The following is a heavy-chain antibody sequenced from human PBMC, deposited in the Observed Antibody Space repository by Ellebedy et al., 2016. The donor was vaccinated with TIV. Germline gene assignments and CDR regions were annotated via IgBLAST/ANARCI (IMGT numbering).Heavy chain of an antibody. CDR2: MNPDSGKT. CDR1: GYTFTSYG. J-gene: IGHJ5*02. V-gene: IGHV1-8*02. Sequence: AASVKVSCKASGYTFTSYGISWVRQAPGQGLEWMGWMNPDSGKTGCAQKFQGRVTMTRNTSISTAYLEVNSLTSEDTAVYYCARGGTTGEKNWFDPWGQGTLVIVSS. D-gene: IGHD1-1*01. CDR3: ARGGTTGEKNWFDP.